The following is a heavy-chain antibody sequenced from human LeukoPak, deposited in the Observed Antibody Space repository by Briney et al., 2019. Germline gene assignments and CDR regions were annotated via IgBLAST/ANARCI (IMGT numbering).Heavy chain of an antibody. D-gene: IGHD3-22*01. CDR1: RGTFSSCA. V-gene: IGHV1-69*05. CDR2: IIPIFGTA. J-gene: IGHJ5*02. Sequence: ASVKVSCKASRGTFSSCAISWVRQAPGQGLEWMGGIIPIFGTANYAQKFQGRVTITTDESTSTAYMELSSLRSEDTAVYYCARGHSLTFSGYYHWGQGTLVTVSS. CDR3: ARGHSLTFSGYYH.